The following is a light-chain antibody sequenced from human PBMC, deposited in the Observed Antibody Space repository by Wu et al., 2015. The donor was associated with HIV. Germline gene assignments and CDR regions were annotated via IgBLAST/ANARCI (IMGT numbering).Light chain of an antibody. CDR1: QDIATY. V-gene: IGKV1-9*01. Sequence: IQLTQPPSSLSASIGDRVTITCRASQDIATYLAWYQQIPGKAPRVLIYDASTLQTGVSSRFSGSGSGAEFTLSISGLQREDFAIYYCQQLNSFPLTFGHGTRLE. CDR2: DAS. J-gene: IGKJ5*01. CDR3: QQLNSFPLT.